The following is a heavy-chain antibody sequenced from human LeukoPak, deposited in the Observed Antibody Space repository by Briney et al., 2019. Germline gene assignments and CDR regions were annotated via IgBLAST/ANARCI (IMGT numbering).Heavy chain of an antibody. J-gene: IGHJ4*02. CDR1: GFTFDDYG. CDR3: ARRDGYSYGRPFDY. Sequence: PGGSLRLSCAASGFTFDDYGMSWVRQAPGKGLEWVSGINWNGGSTGFADSVKGRFTISRDNAKNSLYLQMNSLRAEDTALYHCARRDGYSYGRPFDYWGQGTLVTVSS. D-gene: IGHD5-18*01. CDR2: INWNGGST. V-gene: IGHV3-20*01.